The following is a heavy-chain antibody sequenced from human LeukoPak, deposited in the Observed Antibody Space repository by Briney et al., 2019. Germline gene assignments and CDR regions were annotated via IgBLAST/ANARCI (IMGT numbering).Heavy chain of an antibody. CDR2: IYYSGST. CDR1: GGSISSYY. CDR3: ASTFFNAEYFQH. J-gene: IGHJ1*01. D-gene: IGHD3-3*01. Sequence: SETLSLTCTVSGGSISSYYWSWIRQPPGKGLEWIGYIYYSGSTNYNPSLKSRVTVSVDTSKNQFSLKLSSVTAADTAVYYCASTFFNAEYFQHWGQGTLVTVSS. V-gene: IGHV4-59*01.